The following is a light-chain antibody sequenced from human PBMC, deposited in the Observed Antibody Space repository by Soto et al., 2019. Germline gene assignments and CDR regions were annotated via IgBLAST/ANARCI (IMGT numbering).Light chain of an antibody. CDR1: QGIKSW. Sequence: DIQMTQSPSSVSASVGDRVIITCRASQGIKSWLAWFQQKPGNAPKLLIYDANTLQSGVPSRFSGIGSGTDLILTISSLQPEDCATFYCQQADSFPIAFGQGTRLEIK. J-gene: IGKJ5*01. CDR3: QQADSFPIA. CDR2: DAN. V-gene: IGKV1D-12*01.